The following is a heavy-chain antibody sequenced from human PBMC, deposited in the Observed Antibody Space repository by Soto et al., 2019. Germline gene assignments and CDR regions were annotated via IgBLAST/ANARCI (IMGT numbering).Heavy chain of an antibody. V-gene: IGHV3-23*01. CDR1: GFTFSSYD. J-gene: IGHJ4*02. Sequence: EVQLLESGGGLVQPGGSLGLSCAASGFTFSSYDMSWVRQAPGKGLEYVSSISVTGSGTYYADSVKGRFTISRDNSKTTLYLQMNSLRAEDTAVYYCAMTTTTKSRDYWGPGTLVTVSS. CDR3: AMTTTTKSRDY. D-gene: IGHD4-17*01. CDR2: ISVTGSGT.